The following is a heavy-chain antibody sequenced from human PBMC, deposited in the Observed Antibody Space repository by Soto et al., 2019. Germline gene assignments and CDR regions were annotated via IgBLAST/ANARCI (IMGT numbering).Heavy chain of an antibody. J-gene: IGHJ3*02. CDR2: IYYSGST. V-gene: IGHV4-59*01. Sequence: QVQLQESGPGLVKPSETLSLTCTVSGGSISSYYWSWIRQPPGKGLEWIGYIYYSGSTNYNPSLKSRVTISVDTSKNQFSLKLSSVTAADTAVYYCARDRFDYIRGSYRYPFGAFDIWGQGTMVTVSS. CDR3: ARDRFDYIRGSYRYPFGAFDI. D-gene: IGHD3-16*02. CDR1: GGSISSYY.